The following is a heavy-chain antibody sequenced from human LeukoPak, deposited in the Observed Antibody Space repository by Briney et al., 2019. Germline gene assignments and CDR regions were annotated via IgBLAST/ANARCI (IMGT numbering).Heavy chain of an antibody. CDR2: INQDGSET. Sequence: GGSLRLSCVASGFTFSSHWMSWVRQAPGKGPEWVASINQDGSETDYVDSVKGRFTISRDNAKNSLYLQMNRLRVDDTAVFYCARGNHFEYWGQGTLVIVSS. J-gene: IGHJ4*02. D-gene: IGHD1-14*01. CDR3: ARGNHFEY. V-gene: IGHV3-7*01. CDR1: GFTFSSHW.